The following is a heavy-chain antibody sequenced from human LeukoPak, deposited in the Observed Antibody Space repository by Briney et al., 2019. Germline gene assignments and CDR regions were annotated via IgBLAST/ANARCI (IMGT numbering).Heavy chain of an antibody. CDR2: INSDGSIT. CDR3: ARVYGGYQTWDY. D-gene: IGHD4-17*01. J-gene: IGHJ4*02. Sequence: GRSLRLSCAASGFTFSSCWMHWVRQAPGKGLVWVSRINSDGSITNYADSVKGRFTISRDNAKNTLYLQLNSLRAEDTAVYYCARVYGGYQTWDYWGQGTLVTVSS. CDR1: GFTFSSCW. V-gene: IGHV3-74*01.